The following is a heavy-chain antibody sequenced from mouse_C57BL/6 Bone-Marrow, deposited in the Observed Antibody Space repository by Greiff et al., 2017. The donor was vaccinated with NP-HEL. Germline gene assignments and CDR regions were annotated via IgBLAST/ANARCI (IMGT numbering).Heavy chain of an antibody. V-gene: IGHV1-18*01. CDR1: GYTFTDYN. CDR2: INPNNGGT. CDR3: ARTYLYGISHFAY. D-gene: IGHD1-1*01. J-gene: IGHJ3*01. Sequence: VQLQQSGPELVKPGASVKIPCKASGYTFTDYNMDWVKQSHGKSLEWIGDINPNNGGTIYNQKFKGKATLTVDKSSSTAYMELRSLTSEDTAVYYCARTYLYGISHFAYWGQGTLVTVSA.